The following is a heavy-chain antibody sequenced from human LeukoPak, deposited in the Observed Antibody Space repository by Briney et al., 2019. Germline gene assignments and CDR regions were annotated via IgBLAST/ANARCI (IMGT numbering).Heavy chain of an antibody. V-gene: IGHV1-2*06. CDR1: GYTFTGYY. J-gene: IGHJ4*02. D-gene: IGHD3-10*02. Sequence: ASVKVSCKASGYTFTGYYMHWVRQAPGQGLEWMGRINPNSGGTNYAQKFQGRVTMTRDTSISTAYMELSRLRSDDTAVYYCAIDMSPENSQIDYWGQGTLVTVSS. CDR2: INPNSGGT. CDR3: AIDMSPENSQIDY.